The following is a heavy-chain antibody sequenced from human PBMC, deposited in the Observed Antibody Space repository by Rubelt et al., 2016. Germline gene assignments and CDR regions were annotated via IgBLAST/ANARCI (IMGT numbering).Heavy chain of an antibody. V-gene: IGHV4-31*03. J-gene: IGHJ6*02. Sequence: QVQLQESGPGLVKPSQTLSLTCTVSGGSISSGGYYWSWIRQHPGKGLEWIGNIYYSGYTYYNPSLKSRLSISLDTSKNQSSRNLRSVTAADTAVYYCARDLGADVWGQGTTVTVSS. CDR2: IYYSGYT. CDR3: ARDLGADV. D-gene: IGHD3-16*01. CDR1: GGSISSGGYY.